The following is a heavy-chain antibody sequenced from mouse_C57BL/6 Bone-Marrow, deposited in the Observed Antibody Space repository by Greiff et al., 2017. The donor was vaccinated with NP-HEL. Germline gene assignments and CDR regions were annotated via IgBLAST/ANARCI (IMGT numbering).Heavy chain of an antibody. V-gene: IGHV5-6*01. D-gene: IGHD2-12*01. CDR2: ISSGGSYT. CDR1: GFTFSSYG. Sequence: EVHLVESGGDLVKPGGSLKLSCAASGFTFSSYGMSWVRQTPDKRLEWVATISSGGSYTYYPDSVKGRFTISRDNAKNTLYLQMSSLKSEDTAMDYCARHSCDVVDYWGQGTTLTVSS. CDR3: ARHSCDVVDY. J-gene: IGHJ2*01.